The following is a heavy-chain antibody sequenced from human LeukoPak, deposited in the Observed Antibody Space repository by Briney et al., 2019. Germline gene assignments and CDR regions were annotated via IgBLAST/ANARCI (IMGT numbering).Heavy chain of an antibody. J-gene: IGHJ4*02. V-gene: IGHV3-48*04. Sequence: PGGSLRLSCAASGFTFNTYSMNWVRQAPGKGLEWVSYISSSSSTIYYADSVKGRFTISRDNAKNSLYLQMNSLRAEDTAVYYCARSSGWIDYWGQGTLVTVSS. CDR3: ARSSGWIDY. CDR2: ISSSSSTI. CDR1: GFTFNTYS. D-gene: IGHD6-19*01.